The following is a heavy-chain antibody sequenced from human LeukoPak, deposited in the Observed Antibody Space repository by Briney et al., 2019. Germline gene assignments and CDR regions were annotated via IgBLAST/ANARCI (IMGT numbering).Heavy chain of an antibody. CDR3: ARDATYCTNGVCYTRFDY. CDR2: MNLDGSEK. Sequence: ETLSLTCTVSGGSIRNSNYFWGWVRQAPGKGLEWVARMNLDGSEKYYVDSVKGRFTISRDNAKTSLYLEMNSLRAEDTAVYYCARDATYCTNGVCYTRFDYWGQGTLVTVSS. CDR1: GGSIRNSNYF. J-gene: IGHJ4*02. V-gene: IGHV3-7*01. D-gene: IGHD2-8*01.